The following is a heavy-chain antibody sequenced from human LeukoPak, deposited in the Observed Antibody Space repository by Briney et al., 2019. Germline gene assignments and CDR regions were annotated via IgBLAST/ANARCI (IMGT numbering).Heavy chain of an antibody. J-gene: IGHJ5*02. CDR3: ARASEDDFWSGPWEFDP. Sequence: GGSLRLSCAASGFTFSSYSMNWVRQAPGKGLEWVSSISSSSSYIYYADSVKGRFTISRDNSKNTLYLQMNSLRAEDTAVYYCARASEDDFWSGPWEFDPWGQGTLVTVSS. V-gene: IGHV3-21*01. D-gene: IGHD3-3*01. CDR2: ISSSSSYI. CDR1: GFTFSSYS.